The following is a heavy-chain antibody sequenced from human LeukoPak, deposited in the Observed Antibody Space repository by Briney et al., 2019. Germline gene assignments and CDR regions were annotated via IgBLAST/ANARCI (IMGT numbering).Heavy chain of an antibody. V-gene: IGHV3-30-3*01. J-gene: IGHJ4*02. D-gene: IGHD2-21*02. Sequence: GGSLRLSCAASGFTFSSYAMHWVRQAPGKGLEWVAVISYDGSNKYYADSVKGRFTISRDNSKNTLYLQMNRLRAEDTAVYYCARDESDYFFDYWGQGTLVTVSS. CDR3: ARDESDYFFDY. CDR1: GFTFSSYA. CDR2: ISYDGSNK.